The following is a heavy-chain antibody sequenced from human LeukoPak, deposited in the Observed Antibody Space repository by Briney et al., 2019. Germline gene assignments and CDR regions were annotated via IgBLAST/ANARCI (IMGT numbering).Heavy chain of an antibody. D-gene: IGHD3-10*01. Sequence: SETLSLTCTVSGGSISSSSYYWGWIRQPPGKGLEWIGSIYYSGSTYYNPSLKSRVTISVDTSKNQFSLKLSSVTAADTAVYYCARGLTEEVGITMVRDDAFDIWGQGTMVAVSS. CDR3: ARGLTEEVGITMVRDDAFDI. CDR2: IYYSGST. CDR1: GGSISSSSYY. V-gene: IGHV4-39*07. J-gene: IGHJ3*02.